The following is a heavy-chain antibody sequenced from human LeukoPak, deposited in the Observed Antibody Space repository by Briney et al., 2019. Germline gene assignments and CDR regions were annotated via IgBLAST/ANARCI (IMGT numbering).Heavy chain of an antibody. CDR3: GRNFEARSTWYIQY. CDR1: GGSISSYY. CDR2: IYTSGST. D-gene: IGHD3-9*01. J-gene: IGHJ4*02. Sequence: SETLSLTCTVSGGSISSYYWSWIRQPAGKGLEWIGRIYTSGSTNYNPSLKSRVTMSVDTSKKQISLILKSVTAADTAVYYCGRNFEARSTWYIQYWGQGSLVTVSS. V-gene: IGHV4-4*07.